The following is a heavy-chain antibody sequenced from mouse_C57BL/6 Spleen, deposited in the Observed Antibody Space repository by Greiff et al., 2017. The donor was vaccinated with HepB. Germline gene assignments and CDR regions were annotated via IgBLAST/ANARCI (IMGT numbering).Heavy chain of an antibody. CDR1: GYTFTSYW. J-gene: IGHJ4*01. V-gene: IGHV1-52*01. Sequence: VKLQQPGAELVRPGSSVKLSCKASGYTFTSYWMHWVKQRPIQGLEWIGNIDPSDSETHYNQKFKDKATLTVDKSSSTAYMQLSSLTSEDSAVYYCARELRSSYGGAMDYWGQGTSVTVSS. D-gene: IGHD1-1*01. CDR3: ARELRSSYGGAMDY. CDR2: IDPSDSET.